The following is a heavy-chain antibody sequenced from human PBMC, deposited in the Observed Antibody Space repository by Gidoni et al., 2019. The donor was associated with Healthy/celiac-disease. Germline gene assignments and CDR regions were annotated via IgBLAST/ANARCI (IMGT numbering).Heavy chain of an antibody. J-gene: IGHJ4*02. CDR1: GFTVSDYY. CDR3: ARVTAAAGPGYFDY. V-gene: IGHV3-11*01. D-gene: IGHD6-13*01. CDR2: ISSSGSTI. Sequence: QVQLVESGGGLVKPGGSRRLACEDSGFTVSDYYMSWIRQAPGKGLGWVSYISSSGSTIYYADSVKGRFTISRDNAKNSLYLQMNSLRAEDTAVYYCARVTAAAGPGYFDYWGQGTLVTVSS.